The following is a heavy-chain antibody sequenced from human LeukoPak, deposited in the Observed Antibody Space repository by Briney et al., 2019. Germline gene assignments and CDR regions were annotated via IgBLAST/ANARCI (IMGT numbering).Heavy chain of an antibody. D-gene: IGHD3-3*01. CDR2: INHSGST. CDR1: GGSFSGYS. J-gene: IGHJ6*03. V-gene: IGHV4-34*01. Sequence: SETLSLTCAVSGGSFSGYSWSWIRQPPGKGLEWIGEINHSGSTNYNPSLKSRVTISLDTSRNQFSLKLSSVTAADTAVYYCARVRFLEWPAPMDVWGKGTTVTVSS. CDR3: ARVRFLEWPAPMDV.